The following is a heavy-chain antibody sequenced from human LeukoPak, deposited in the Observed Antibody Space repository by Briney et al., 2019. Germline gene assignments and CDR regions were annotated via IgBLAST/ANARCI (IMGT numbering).Heavy chain of an antibody. CDR2: ISSSSSYI. V-gene: IGHV3-21*01. CDR3: ARDPAIAAAGFDY. D-gene: IGHD6-13*01. J-gene: IGHJ4*02. Sequence: GGSLRLSCAASGFTFGSYSMNWVRQAPGKGLEWVSSISSSSSYIYYADSVKGRFTISRDNAKNSLYLQMNSLRAEDTAVYYCARDPAIAAAGFDYWGQGTLVTVSS. CDR1: GFTFGSYS.